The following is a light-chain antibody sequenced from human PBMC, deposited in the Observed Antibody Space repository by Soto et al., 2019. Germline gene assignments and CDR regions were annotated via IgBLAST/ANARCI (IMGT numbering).Light chain of an antibody. CDR2: EVS. Sequence: QSALTQPASVSGSLGQSITISCTGTGSDVGSYKYVSWYQQHPGKAPKLIIFEVSNRPSGVSDRFSGSKSGNTASLTISGLQAEDEADDFCSSYTSISSLGIFGTGTKLTVL. CDR3: SSYTSISSLGI. CDR1: GSDVGSYKY. V-gene: IGLV2-14*01. J-gene: IGLJ1*01.